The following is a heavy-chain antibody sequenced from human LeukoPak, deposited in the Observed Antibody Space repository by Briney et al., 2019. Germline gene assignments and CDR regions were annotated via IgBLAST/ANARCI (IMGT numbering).Heavy chain of an antibody. CDR3: ARGSSNIAARNNCFDP. V-gene: IGHV3-21*01. CDR1: GFTFSRSD. Sequence: GGSLRLSCAASGFTFSRSDMNWVRQAPGKGLEWVSSISSSSSYIYYTDSLKGRFTISRDNAKNSLYLQMNSLRAEDTAVYYCARGSSNIAARNNCFDPWGQGTLVTVSS. J-gene: IGHJ5*02. D-gene: IGHD6-6*01. CDR2: ISSSSSYI.